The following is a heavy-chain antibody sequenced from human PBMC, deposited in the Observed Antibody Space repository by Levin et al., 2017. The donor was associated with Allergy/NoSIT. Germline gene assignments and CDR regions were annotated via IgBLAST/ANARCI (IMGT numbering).Heavy chain of an antibody. CDR1: GGSFSGYY. D-gene: IGHD3-16*02. J-gene: IGHJ4*02. CDR2: INHSGST. Sequence: SQTLSLTCAVYGGSFSGYYWSWIRQPPGKGLEWIGEINHSGSTNYNPSLKSRVTISVDTSKNQFSLKLSSVTAADTAVYYCARVRIWGSYRELDYWGQGTLVTVSS. CDR3: ARVRIWGSYRELDY. V-gene: IGHV4-34*01.